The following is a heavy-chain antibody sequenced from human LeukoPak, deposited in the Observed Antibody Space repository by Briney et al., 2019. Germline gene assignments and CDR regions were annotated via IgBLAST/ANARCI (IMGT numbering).Heavy chain of an antibody. CDR3: ARNGDVLLWFGELWY. J-gene: IGHJ4*02. D-gene: IGHD3-10*01. CDR1: GYSISSSNW. CDR2: IYYSGST. Sequence: SETLSLTCAVSGYSISSSNWWGWIRQPPGKGLEWIGYIYYSGSTYYNPSLKSRVTMSVDTSKNQFSLKLSSVTAVDTAVYYCARNGDVLLWFGELWYWGQGTLVTVSS. V-gene: IGHV4-28*01.